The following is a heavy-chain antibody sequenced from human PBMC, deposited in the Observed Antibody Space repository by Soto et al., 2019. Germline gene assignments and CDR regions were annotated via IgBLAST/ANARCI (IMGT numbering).Heavy chain of an antibody. Sequence: GGSLRLSCTASGFTFGYYAINWVRQVPGKGLEWLGFIRNDIYDETTEYAASVKGRIIISRDDSKSMAYLQMDSLKTEDTGVYYCTRGRDGYNPYYFLYWGQGALVTVSS. CDR3: TRGRDGYNPYYFLY. CDR1: GFTFGYYA. D-gene: IGHD5-12*01. CDR2: IRNDIYDETT. V-gene: IGHV3-49*04. J-gene: IGHJ4*02.